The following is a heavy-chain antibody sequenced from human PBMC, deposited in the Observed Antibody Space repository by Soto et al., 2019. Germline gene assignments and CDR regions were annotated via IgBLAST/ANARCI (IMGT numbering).Heavy chain of an antibody. CDR1: GFTFSSYG. CDR3: AKGPAGGDTHRSADY. D-gene: IGHD3-16*01. J-gene: IGHJ4*02. Sequence: GGSLRLSCAASGFTFSSYGMHWVRQAPGKGLEWVAVISYDGSNEYYADSVKGRFTISRDNPKHTLYLQMNSLRAEDTAVYYCAKGPAGGDTHRSADYWGQGALVTVSS. V-gene: IGHV3-30*18. CDR2: ISYDGSNE.